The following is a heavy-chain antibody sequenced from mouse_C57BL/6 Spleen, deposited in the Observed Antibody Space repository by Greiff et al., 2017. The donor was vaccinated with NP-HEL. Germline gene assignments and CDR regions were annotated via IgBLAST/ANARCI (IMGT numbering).Heavy chain of an antibody. Sequence: QVQLKESGPGLVAPSQSLSITCTVSGFSLTSYGVSWVRQTPGKGLEWLGVIWGDGSTNYHSALISRLSISKDNSKSQVFLKLTSLQTDDTATYDCAKFRQLRLEDYYAMGYRGQGTSVTVSS. V-gene: IGHV2-3*01. CDR2: IWGDGST. D-gene: IGHD3-2*02. CDR3: AKFRQLRLEDYYAMGY. J-gene: IGHJ4*01. CDR1: GFSLTSYG.